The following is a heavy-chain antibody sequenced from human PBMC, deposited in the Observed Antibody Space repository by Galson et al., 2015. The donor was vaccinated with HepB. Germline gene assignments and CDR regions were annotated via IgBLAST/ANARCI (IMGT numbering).Heavy chain of an antibody. V-gene: IGHV5-10-1*01. J-gene: IGHJ2*01. CDR2: IDPSDSYT. CDR1: GYSFTSYW. D-gene: IGHD5-18*01. Sequence: QSGAEVKKPGESLRISCKGSGYSFTSYWISWVRQMPGKGLEWMGRIDPSDSYTNYSPSFQGHVTISADKSTSTAYMELSSLRSEDTAVYYCAGGRGYSYGNWYFDLWGRGTLVTVSS. CDR3: AGGRGYSYGNWYFDL.